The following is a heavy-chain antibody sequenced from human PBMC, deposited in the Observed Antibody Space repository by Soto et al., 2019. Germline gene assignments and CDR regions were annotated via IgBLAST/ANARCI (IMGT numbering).Heavy chain of an antibody. CDR3: AHKGGGDRILDY. J-gene: IGHJ4*02. CDR2: IYWDDAK. CDR1: GFSLSTSGVG. V-gene: IGHV2-5*02. Sequence: QITLKESGPTLVKPTQTLTLTCTFSGFSLSTSGVGVGWIRQPPGKALEWLALIYWDDAKEYSPSLKSRLTSTKDTSKNQVGLIMTNMDPVDTATYYCAHKGGGDRILDYWGQGTLVTVSS. D-gene: IGHD3-16*01.